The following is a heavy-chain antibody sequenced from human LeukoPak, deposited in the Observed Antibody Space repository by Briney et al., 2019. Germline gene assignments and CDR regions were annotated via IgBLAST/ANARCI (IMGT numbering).Heavy chain of an antibody. J-gene: IGHJ6*03. CDR3: ARVGPHIVVVPAAIYYYYYMDV. V-gene: IGHV4-4*07. CDR1: GGSISSYY. D-gene: IGHD2-2*01. CDR2: IYTSGST. Sequence: SETLSLTCTVSGGSISSYYWSWIRQPAGKGLEWIGRIYTSGSTNYNPSLKSRVTMSVDTSKNQFSLKLSSVTAADTAVYYRARVGPHIVVVPAAIYYYYYMDVWGKGTTVTVSS.